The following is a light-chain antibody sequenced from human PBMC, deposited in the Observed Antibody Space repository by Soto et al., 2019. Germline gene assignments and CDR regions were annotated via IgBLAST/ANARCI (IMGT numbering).Light chain of an antibody. CDR2: DAS. CDR3: HQYNKWPPIP. Sequence: EIVMTQSPATLSVSPGERATLSCRASHSVRSDLAWYQQKPGQSPRLLIFDASTRATGIPARFSGSGSGTEFTLTISNLQSEDFAVYYCHQYNKWPPIPFGQGTRLEI. J-gene: IGKJ5*01. V-gene: IGKV3-15*01. CDR1: HSVRSD.